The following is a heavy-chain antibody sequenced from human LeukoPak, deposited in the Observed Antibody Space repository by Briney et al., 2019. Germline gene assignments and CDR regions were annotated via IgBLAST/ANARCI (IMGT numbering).Heavy chain of an antibody. CDR1: GGSISSYY. D-gene: IGHD6-6*01. CDR3: ARRAARLPFDY. Sequence: SETLSLTCTVSGGSISSYYWSWIRQPPGKGLEWIGYIYYSGSTNYNPSLKSRVTISVDTSKNQFSLKLSSVTAADTAVYYCARRAARLPFDYWGQETLVSVSS. V-gene: IGHV4-59*01. J-gene: IGHJ4*02. CDR2: IYYSGST.